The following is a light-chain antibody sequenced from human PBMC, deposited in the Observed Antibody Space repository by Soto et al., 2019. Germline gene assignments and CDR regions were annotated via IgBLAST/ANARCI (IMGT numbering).Light chain of an antibody. V-gene: IGKV1-39*01. CDR2: AAS. Sequence: EIQMTQSPSSLSASVGDRVTITCRASQSIANYLNWYQQKPGKAPKLLIYAASTLQSGVPSRFSGSGFGTDFTLTVSSLQPDDFATYYCQQNYSPPPVTFGQGTRLEI. J-gene: IGKJ5*01. CDR3: QQNYSPPPVT. CDR1: QSIANY.